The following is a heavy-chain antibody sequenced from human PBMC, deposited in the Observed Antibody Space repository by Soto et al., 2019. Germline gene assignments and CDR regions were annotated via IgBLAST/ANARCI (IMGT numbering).Heavy chain of an antibody. Sequence: EVQLLESGGGLVQPGGALRLSCAASGFTFSSYAMSWVRQAPGKGLEWVSAISGSGGSTYYADSVKGRFTISRDNSKNTLYLQMNSLRAEDTAVYYCAKAGSGLILEDWFDPWGQGTLVTVSS. CDR2: ISGSGGST. CDR3: AKAGSGLILEDWFDP. D-gene: IGHD2-8*01. CDR1: GFTFSSYA. J-gene: IGHJ5*02. V-gene: IGHV3-23*01.